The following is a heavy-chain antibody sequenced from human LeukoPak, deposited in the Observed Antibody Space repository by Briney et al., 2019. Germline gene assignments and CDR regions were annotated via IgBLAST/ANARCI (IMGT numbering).Heavy chain of an antibody. Sequence: ASVKVACKASGGTFSSYAISWVRQAPGQGLEWMGGIIPIFGTANYAQKFQGRVTITADKSTSTAYMELSSLRSEDTAVYYCAREGGAGGPGDMVRADYGMDVWGQGTTVTVSS. D-gene: IGHD3-10*01. J-gene: IGHJ6*02. CDR3: AREGGAGGPGDMVRADYGMDV. CDR2: IIPIFGTA. V-gene: IGHV1-69*06. CDR1: GGTFSSYA.